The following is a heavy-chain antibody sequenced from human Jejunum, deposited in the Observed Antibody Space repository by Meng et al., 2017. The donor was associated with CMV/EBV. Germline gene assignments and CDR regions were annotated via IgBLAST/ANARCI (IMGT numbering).Heavy chain of an antibody. CDR1: GFSVSSNY. V-gene: IGHV3-66*01. CDR3: ARGMYFSP. CDR2: SDPTGYT. D-gene: IGHD2-8*01. J-gene: IGHJ5*02. Sequence: EAQVVGSGGDLVQPGGSLRLSCAASGFSVSSNYMSWVRQAPGKGLECVSISDPTGYTYYADSVKGRFSISSDSSRNTLYIEMNSLRVEDTAVYYRARGMYFSPWGQGTLVTVSS.